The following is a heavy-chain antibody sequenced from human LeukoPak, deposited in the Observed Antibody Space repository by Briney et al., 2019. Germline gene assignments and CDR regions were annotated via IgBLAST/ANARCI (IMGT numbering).Heavy chain of an antibody. Sequence: PGGSLRLSCAASGFTLSSYSMNWVRQAPGKGLEWVSYISSSSTHIYYADSVKGRLTISRDNARNSLYLQMNSLRAEDTAIYYCARSEHSSSSFDYWGQGTVVTVSS. CDR2: ISSSSTHI. V-gene: IGHV3-21*01. CDR1: GFTLSSYS. D-gene: IGHD6-6*01. CDR3: ARSEHSSSSFDY. J-gene: IGHJ4*02.